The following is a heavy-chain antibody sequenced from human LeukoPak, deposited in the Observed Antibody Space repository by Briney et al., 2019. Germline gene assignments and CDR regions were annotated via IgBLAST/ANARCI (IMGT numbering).Heavy chain of an antibody. CDR1: GFTFDDYA. Sequence: GGSLRLSCAASGFTFDDYAMHWVRQAPGKGLEWVSGISWNSGSIGYADSVKGRFTSSRDNAKNTLYLQMNSLRAEDTAVYYCARDQDGPGATVDHWGQGTLVTVSS. V-gene: IGHV3-9*01. CDR2: ISWNSGSI. D-gene: IGHD1-26*01. J-gene: IGHJ5*02. CDR3: ARDQDGPGATVDH.